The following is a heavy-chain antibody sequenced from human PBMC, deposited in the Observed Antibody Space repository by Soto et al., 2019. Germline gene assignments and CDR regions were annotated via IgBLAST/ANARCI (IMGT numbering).Heavy chain of an antibody. Sequence: ASVKVSCKDSGYTLSDYYIHWLRQAPGQGLEWLGWISPKSGGTNIAQKFQGRVTMTGARYTSTAYMELGRLTSDDAAVYYCASIPHSHYPRSALGYWGHGTTVTVSS. J-gene: IGHJ4*01. CDR1: GYTLSDYY. CDR2: ISPKSGGT. V-gene: IGHV1-2*02. D-gene: IGHD1-26*01. CDR3: ASIPHSHYPRSALGY.